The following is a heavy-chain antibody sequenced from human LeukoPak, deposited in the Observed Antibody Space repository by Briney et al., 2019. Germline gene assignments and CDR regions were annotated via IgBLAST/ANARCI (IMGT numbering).Heavy chain of an antibody. Sequence: PSEILSLTCTVSGGSISSSYWSWVRQPPGKGLEWIGYIYYRAITSNNTSLKSRVTISLDTSKNQFSLKLNSVTVADTAVYYCATASGAFHYWGQGAL. CDR3: ATASGAFHY. J-gene: IGHJ4*02. D-gene: IGHD3-10*01. CDR2: IYYRAIT. V-gene: IGHV4-59*01. CDR1: GGSISSSY.